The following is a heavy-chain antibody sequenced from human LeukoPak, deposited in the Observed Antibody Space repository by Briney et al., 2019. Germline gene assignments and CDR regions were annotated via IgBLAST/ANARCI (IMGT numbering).Heavy chain of an antibody. D-gene: IGHD4-17*01. Sequence: SETLSLTCTVSGGSISSYYWSWIRQPPGKGLEWIGYIYYSGSTKYNPSLKSRVTISVDTSKNQFSLKLSSVTAADTAVYYCVRHGPYGDYRFDYWGQGTLVTVSS. V-gene: IGHV4-59*08. J-gene: IGHJ4*02. CDR2: IYYSGST. CDR1: GGSISSYY. CDR3: VRHGPYGDYRFDY.